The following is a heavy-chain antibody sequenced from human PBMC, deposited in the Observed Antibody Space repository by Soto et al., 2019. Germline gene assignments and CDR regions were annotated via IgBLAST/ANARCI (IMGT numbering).Heavy chain of an antibody. J-gene: IGHJ5*02. CDR3: ARDDYDDSSGYYPDNWFDL. D-gene: IGHD3-22*01. V-gene: IGHV3-21*01. CDR2: ISSSSSYI. CDR1: GFTFSSYS. Sequence: GGSLRLSCAASGFTFSSYSMNWVRQAPGKGLEWVSSISSSSSYIYYADSVKGRFTISRDNAKNSLYLQMNSLRAEDTAVYYCARDDYDDSSGYYPDNWFDLWGQGNLVTVSS.